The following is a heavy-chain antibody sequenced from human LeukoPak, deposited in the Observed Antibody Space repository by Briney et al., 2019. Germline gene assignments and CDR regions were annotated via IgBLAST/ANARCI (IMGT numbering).Heavy chain of an antibody. V-gene: IGHV1-46*01. CDR1: GYTFTSYY. Sequence: GASVKVSCKASGYTFTSYYMHWVRQAPGQGLEWMGIINPSGGSTSYAQKFQGRVTMTRDMSTSTVYMELSSLRSEDTAVYYCARSSLVGAVRPAVAGTVAGKYYYYYMDVWGKGTTVTVSS. CDR3: ARSSLVGAVRPAVAGTVAGKYYYYYMDV. J-gene: IGHJ6*03. CDR2: INPSGGST. D-gene: IGHD6-19*01.